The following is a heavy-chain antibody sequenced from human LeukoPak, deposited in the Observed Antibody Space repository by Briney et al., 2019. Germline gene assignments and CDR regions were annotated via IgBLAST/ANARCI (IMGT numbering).Heavy chain of an antibody. CDR1: GGTFSGYA. CDR2: IIPIFGTA. D-gene: IGHD3-10*01. Sequence: VASVKVSCKASGGTFSGYAISWVRQAPGQGLEWMGGIIPIFGTANYAQKFQGRVTITADESTSTAYMELSSLRSEDTAVYYCARGPGGSGSYYGYCGQGTLVTVSS. J-gene: IGHJ4*02. V-gene: IGHV1-69*01. CDR3: ARGPGGSGSYYGY.